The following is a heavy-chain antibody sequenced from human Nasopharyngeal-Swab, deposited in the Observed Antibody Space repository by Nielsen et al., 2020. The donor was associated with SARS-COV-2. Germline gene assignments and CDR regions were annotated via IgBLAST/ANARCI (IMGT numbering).Heavy chain of an antibody. CDR2: INTNIGNP. J-gene: IGHJ4*02. CDR3: ARENQEYANIWIDY. Sequence: ASVKVSCKASGYTFTNYALNWVRQAPGQGLEWMGWINTNIGNPTYAQGFTGRFVFSLDTSVSTAYLQISSLKADDTAVYYCARENQEYANIWIDYWGQGTQVTVSS. CDR1: GYTFTNYA. D-gene: IGHD1-1*01. V-gene: IGHV7-4-1*02.